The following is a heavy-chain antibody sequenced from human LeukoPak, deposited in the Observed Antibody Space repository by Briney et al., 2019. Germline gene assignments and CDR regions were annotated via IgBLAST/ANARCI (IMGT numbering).Heavy chain of an antibody. CDR3: AREWELLTSPDAFDI. Sequence: GASVKVSCKASGGTFSSYAISWVRQAPGQGLEWMGGIIPIFGTANYAQKFQGRVTITADESTSTAYMELSSLRSEDTAVYYCAREWELLTSPDAFDIWGQGTMVTVSS. CDR2: IIPIFGTA. V-gene: IGHV1-69*13. J-gene: IGHJ3*02. CDR1: GGTFSSYA. D-gene: IGHD1-26*01.